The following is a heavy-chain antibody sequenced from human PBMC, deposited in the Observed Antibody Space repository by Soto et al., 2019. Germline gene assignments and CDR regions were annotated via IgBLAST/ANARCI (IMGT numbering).Heavy chain of an antibody. CDR1: GFTFSAYA. J-gene: IGHJ4*02. Sequence: VQLVESGGGVVQPGRSLRLSCAASGFTFSAYAMHWVRQAPGKGLEWVAVDSHDGRNTHYADSVKGRFTISRDSSKNTVSLEMTSLRAEDTAVYYCAKGGRQWLVTSDFNYWGQGALVTVSS. V-gene: IGHV3-30*18. CDR3: AKGGRQWLVTSDFNY. D-gene: IGHD6-19*01. CDR2: DSHDGRNT.